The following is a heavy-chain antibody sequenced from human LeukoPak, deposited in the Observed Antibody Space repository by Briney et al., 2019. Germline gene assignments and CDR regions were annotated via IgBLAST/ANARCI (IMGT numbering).Heavy chain of an antibody. D-gene: IGHD6-19*01. Sequence: GGSLRLSCTAPGFTFRGYGTTWVRQAPGKGLEWVSSISGSGGSTSYTDSVKGRFTISRDNSNNTLYLQMNSLRAEDTAVYYCAKSLQWLPIGDYWGQGTLVTVSS. CDR1: GFTFRGYG. J-gene: IGHJ4*02. CDR2: ISGSGGST. V-gene: IGHV3-23*01. CDR3: AKSLQWLPIGDY.